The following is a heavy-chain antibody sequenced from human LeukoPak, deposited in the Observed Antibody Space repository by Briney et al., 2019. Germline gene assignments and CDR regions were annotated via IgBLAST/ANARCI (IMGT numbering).Heavy chain of an antibody. CDR3: ARSAYCGGDCYLTDY. CDR2: ISYDGSNK. Sequence: PGRSLRLSCAASGFTFSSYAMYWVRQAPGKGLEWVAVISYDGSNKYYADSEKGRFTISRDNSKNTLYLQMNSLRAGDTAVYYCARSAYCGGDCYLTDYWGQGTLVTVSS. CDR1: GFTFSSYA. V-gene: IGHV3-30-3*01. D-gene: IGHD2-21*02. J-gene: IGHJ4*02.